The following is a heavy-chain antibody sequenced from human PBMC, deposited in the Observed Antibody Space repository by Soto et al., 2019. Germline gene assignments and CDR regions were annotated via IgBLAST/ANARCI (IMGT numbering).Heavy chain of an antibody. J-gene: IGHJ2*01. CDR1: GFTFSGYA. D-gene: IGHD3-10*01. Sequence: EVQLLDSGGGLVQPGGSLSLSGAASGFTFSGYALTWVRQAPGKGLEWVSAISGGGDATFYADSVKGRFTISRDNSKNTLYLQMNTLRAEDTAVYYCARKVSGSTGRPDLWYFDLWGRGTLVTVSS. CDR2: ISGGGDAT. V-gene: IGHV3-23*01. CDR3: ARKVSGSTGRPDLWYFDL.